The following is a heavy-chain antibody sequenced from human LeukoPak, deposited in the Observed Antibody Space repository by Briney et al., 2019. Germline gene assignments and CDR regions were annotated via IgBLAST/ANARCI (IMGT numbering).Heavy chain of an antibody. CDR2: ISAYNGNT. V-gene: IGHV1-18*01. J-gene: IGHJ4*02. Sequence: GASVKVSCKASGGTFSSYAISWVRQAPGQGLEWMGWISAYNGNTNYAQKLQGRVTMTTDTSTSTAYMELRSLRSDDTAVYYCARGNIYDRVDYWGQGTLVTVSS. CDR3: ARGNIYDRVDY. D-gene: IGHD5/OR15-5a*01. CDR1: GGTFSSYA.